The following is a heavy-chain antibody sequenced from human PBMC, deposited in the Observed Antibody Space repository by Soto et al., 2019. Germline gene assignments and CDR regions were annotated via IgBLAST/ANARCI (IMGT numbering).Heavy chain of an antibody. Sequence: QVQLQQWGAGLLKPSETLPLTCAVYGKSLSGYYWSWIRQPPGKALEWIGEINHSGNTNYNPSLKSRVTISVDTSKNQLFLNLSSVTAADTAMYYCARHHVRGRTIAGAAEFWGQGTLVTVSS. V-gene: IGHV4-34*01. CDR3: ARHHVRGRTIAGAAEF. CDR2: INHSGNT. D-gene: IGHD1-26*01. CDR1: GKSLSGYY. J-gene: IGHJ4*02.